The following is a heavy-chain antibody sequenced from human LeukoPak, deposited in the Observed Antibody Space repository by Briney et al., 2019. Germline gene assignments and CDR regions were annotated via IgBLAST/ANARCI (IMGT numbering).Heavy chain of an antibody. V-gene: IGHV5-51*01. CDR2: IYPGDSDT. Sequence: GESLKISCKGSGYSFTSYWIGWVRQMPGKGLEWMGIIYPGDSDTRYSPSFQGQVTISADKSISTAYLQWSSLKASDTAMYYCARQVLRGYYDSSGYSAPRNYYMDVWGKGTTVTVSS. J-gene: IGHJ6*03. CDR3: ARQVLRGYYDSSGYSAPRNYYMDV. CDR1: GYSFTSYW. D-gene: IGHD3-22*01.